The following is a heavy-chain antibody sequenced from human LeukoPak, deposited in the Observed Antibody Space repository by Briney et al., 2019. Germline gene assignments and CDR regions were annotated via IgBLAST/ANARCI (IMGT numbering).Heavy chain of an antibody. J-gene: IGHJ4*02. V-gene: IGHV4-34*01. CDR3: ARGDVGATTSDY. D-gene: IGHD1-26*01. Sequence: SETLSLTCAVYGGSFSGYYWSWIRQPPGKGLEWIGEINHSGSTNYNPSLKSRVTISVDTSENQFSLKLSSVTAADTAVYYCARGDVGATTSDYWGQGTLVTVSS. CDR1: GGSFSGYY. CDR2: INHSGST.